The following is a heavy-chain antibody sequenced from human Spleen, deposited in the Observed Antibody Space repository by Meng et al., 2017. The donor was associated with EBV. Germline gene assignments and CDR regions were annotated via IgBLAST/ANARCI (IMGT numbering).Heavy chain of an antibody. CDR3: ARDEMTTGFDY. CDR1: GYTFTDYY. Sequence: QVQLMQSGAEVKKPGASVKVSCKASGYTFTDYYMHWVRQAPGQGLEWMGRINPNSGDTDYAQKFQGRVTMTRDTSISTAYMELSRLRSDDTALYHCARDEMTTGFDYWGQGSLVTVSS. J-gene: IGHJ4*02. CDR2: INPNSGDT. D-gene: IGHD4-17*01. V-gene: IGHV1-2*06.